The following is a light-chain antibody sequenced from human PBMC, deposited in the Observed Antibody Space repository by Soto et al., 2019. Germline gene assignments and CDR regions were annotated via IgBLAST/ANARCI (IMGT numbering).Light chain of an antibody. CDR2: EVS. V-gene: IGLV2-23*02. CDR3: CSYAGSSNVV. J-gene: IGLJ2*01. Sequence: QSALTQPASVSGSPGQSITISCAGTSSDVGNYKLVSWYQQHPGKAPKLMISEVSKRPSVVSNRFSGSKSGNTASLTISGLQAEDEADYYCCSYAGSSNVVFGGGTKLTVL. CDR1: SSDVGNYKL.